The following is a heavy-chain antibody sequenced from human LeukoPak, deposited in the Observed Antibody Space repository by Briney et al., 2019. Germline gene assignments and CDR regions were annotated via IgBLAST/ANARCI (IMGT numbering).Heavy chain of an antibody. V-gene: IGHV1-18*01. CDR2: ISAYNGNT. J-gene: IGHJ4*02. D-gene: IGHD2-15*01. CDR1: GYTFTSYG. CDR3: ARGEGSSYHHYNSDYYFDY. Sequence: GASVKVSCKASGYTFTSYGISWVRQAPGQGLEWMGWISAYNGNTNYAQKLQGRVTMTTDTSTSTAYMELRSLRSDDTAVYYCARGEGSSYHHYNSDYYFDYWGQGTLVTVSS.